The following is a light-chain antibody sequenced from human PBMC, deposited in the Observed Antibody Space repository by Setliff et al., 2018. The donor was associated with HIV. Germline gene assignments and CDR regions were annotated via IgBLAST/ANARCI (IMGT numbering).Light chain of an antibody. CDR3: ASYGIRPYV. Sequence: QSVLAQPASVSGSPGQSIAISCTGTDSDVGGYGYVSWYQQVPGKAPKVMIYEVSKRPSGVSHRFSGSKSGNTASLTISGLQAEDEADYYCASYGIRPYVFGTGTKATVL. V-gene: IGLV2-14*01. CDR1: DSDVGGYGY. J-gene: IGLJ1*01. CDR2: EVS.